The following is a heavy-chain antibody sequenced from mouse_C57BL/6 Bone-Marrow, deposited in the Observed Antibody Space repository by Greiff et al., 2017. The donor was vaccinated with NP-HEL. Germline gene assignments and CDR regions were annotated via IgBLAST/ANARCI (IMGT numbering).Heavy chain of an antibody. CDR2: IDPSDSYT. CDR3: ARVMGYYFDY. CDR1: GYTFTSYW. D-gene: IGHD2-3*01. Sequence: VQLQQPGAELVMPGASVKLSCKASGYTFTSYWMHWVKQRPGQGLEWIGEIDPSDSYTNYNQKFKGKSTLTVDKSSSTAYMQLSSLTSEDSAVYYCARVMGYYFDYWGQGTTLTVSS. V-gene: IGHV1-69*01. J-gene: IGHJ2*01.